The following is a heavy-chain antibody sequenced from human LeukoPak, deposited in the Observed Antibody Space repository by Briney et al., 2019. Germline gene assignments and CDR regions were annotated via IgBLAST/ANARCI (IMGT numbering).Heavy chain of an antibody. CDR3: ARGGSSDTYGSGSYTHAFDI. Sequence: PGGSLRLSCAASGFTFSIYAMHWVRQAPGKGLEYVSAITTNGGGTYYANSVKGRFTISRDNSKNTLYLQMGRLRAEDMAVYYCARGGSSDTYGSGSYTHAFDIWGQGTMVTVSS. CDR2: ITTNGGGT. CDR1: GFTFSIYA. V-gene: IGHV3-64*01. J-gene: IGHJ3*02. D-gene: IGHD3-10*01.